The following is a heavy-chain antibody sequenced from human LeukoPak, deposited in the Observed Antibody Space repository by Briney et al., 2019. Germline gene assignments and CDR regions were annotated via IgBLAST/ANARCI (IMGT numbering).Heavy chain of an antibody. Sequence: GESLKISCKGYGYTFTSYWIGWVRQMPGKGLEWMGIIYPGDSDTKYSPSFQGQVTISADKSINTAYLQWSSLTASDTAMYYCARLTDYYDSSGYYRNYNWFDPWGQGTLVTVSS. CDR1: GYTFTSYW. V-gene: IGHV5-51*01. J-gene: IGHJ5*02. CDR2: IYPGDSDT. D-gene: IGHD3-22*01. CDR3: ARLTDYYDSSGYYRNYNWFDP.